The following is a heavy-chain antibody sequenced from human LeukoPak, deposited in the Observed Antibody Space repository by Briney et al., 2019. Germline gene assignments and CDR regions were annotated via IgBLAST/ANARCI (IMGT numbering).Heavy chain of an antibody. CDR1: GGSISSSSYY. J-gene: IGHJ4*02. CDR2: MSYSGST. D-gene: IGHD5-24*01. CDR3: ARGWLQSGFDY. Sequence: SETLSLTCTVSGGSISSSSYYWAWIRQPPGNGLEWIGSMSYSGSTYYNPSLKSRVTISVDTSKNQFSLKLTSVTAADSAVYYCARGWLQSGFDYWGQGTLVTVSS. V-gene: IGHV4-39*07.